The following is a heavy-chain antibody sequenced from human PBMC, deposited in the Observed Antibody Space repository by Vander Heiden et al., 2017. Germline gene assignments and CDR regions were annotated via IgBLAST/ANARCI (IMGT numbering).Heavy chain of an antibody. CDR1: GSTFGDYA. CDR3: AKVQDCTNGVCST. Sequence: EVQLVESGGGLVQPGRSLRLSCAAPGSTFGDYAMHWVRSAPGQGLGWVSGISWNSGSIGYADSVKGRFTISRDNAKNSLYLQMNSLIAEDTALYYCAKVQDCTNGVCSTWGQGTLVTVSS. D-gene: IGHD2-8*01. J-gene: IGHJ1*01. CDR2: ISWNSGSI. V-gene: IGHV3-9*01.